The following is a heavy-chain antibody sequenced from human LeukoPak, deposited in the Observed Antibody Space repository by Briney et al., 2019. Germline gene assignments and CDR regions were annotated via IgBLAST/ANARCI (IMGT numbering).Heavy chain of an antibody. D-gene: IGHD2-8*01. CDR2: INPNSGGT. CDR3: ARVRTKDAFDV. CDR1: GYTSTDYY. J-gene: IGHJ3*01. Sequence: ASVKVSCKASGYTSTDYYMHWVRQAPGQGLEWMAWINPNSGGTNYAQKFQGRVTMTRDTSISTAYMELSRLRSDDTAVYYCARVRTKDAFDVWGQGTMVTVSS. V-gene: IGHV1-2*02.